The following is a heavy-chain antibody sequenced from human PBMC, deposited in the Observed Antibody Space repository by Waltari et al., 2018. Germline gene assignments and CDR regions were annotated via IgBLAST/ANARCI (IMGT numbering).Heavy chain of an antibody. CDR2: INTDGSTI. V-gene: IGHV3-74*01. CDR1: GFSCRPYW. CDR3: TREDYGGKDY. J-gene: IGHJ4*02. Sequence: EVQLADSGGCLVQPGESLRLSWSAPGFSCRPYWMHCVRQGPGKWLVWVSRINTDGSTINYADSVKGRFTISRDNAKNTLYLQMNSLRAEDTAVYYCTREDYGGKDYWGQGTLVTVSS. D-gene: IGHD4-17*01.